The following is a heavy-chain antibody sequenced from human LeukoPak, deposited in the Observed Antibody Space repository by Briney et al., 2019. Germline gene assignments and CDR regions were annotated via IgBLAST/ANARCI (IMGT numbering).Heavy chain of an antibody. CDR3: ARGSGYDILTGCEFDY. CDR2: INPIVGST. CDR1: GYTFTSYY. Sequence: GASVKVSCKASGYTFTSYYMHWVRQAPGQGLEWMGIINPIVGSTSYAQKFQGRVTMNRVTSTNTVYMEMSSLRSEDTAVYYCARGSGYDILTGCEFDYWGQGTLVTVSS. V-gene: IGHV1-46*03. J-gene: IGHJ4*02. D-gene: IGHD3-9*01.